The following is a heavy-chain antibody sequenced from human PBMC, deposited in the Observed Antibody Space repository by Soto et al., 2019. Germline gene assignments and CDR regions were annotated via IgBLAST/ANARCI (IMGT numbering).Heavy chain of an antibody. CDR1: RDSISSHDSC. J-gene: IGHJ1*01. V-gene: IGHV4-61*08. Sequence: SETLSLSCTVSRDSISSHDSCWSWIRQPTGKGLEWIGYIYYSGSTNYNPSLKSRVTISVDTSKNQFSLKLNSMTAADTAVYYFVFYCYGAASTFFYF. CDR3: VFYCYGAASTFFYF. D-gene: IGHD4-17*01. CDR2: IYYSGST.